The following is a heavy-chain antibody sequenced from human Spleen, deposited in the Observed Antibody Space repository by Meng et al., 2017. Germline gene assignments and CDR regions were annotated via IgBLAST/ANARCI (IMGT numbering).Heavy chain of an antibody. Sequence: QVQLVESGGGVVQPGRSLSPSCAASGFTFRSYAMYWVRQAPGKGLEWVAVMSHDGTIKYFADSVKGRFTISRDNSKNTLYLQMNSLITEDTAVYYCASDRLGYPTAIDYWGQGTLVTVSS. CDR1: GFTFRSYA. CDR3: ASDRLGYPTAIDY. J-gene: IGHJ4*02. CDR2: MSHDGTIK. V-gene: IGHV3-30-3*01. D-gene: IGHD5-12*01.